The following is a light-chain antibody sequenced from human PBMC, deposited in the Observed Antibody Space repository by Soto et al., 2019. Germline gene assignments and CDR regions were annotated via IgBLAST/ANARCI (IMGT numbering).Light chain of an antibody. CDR2: GAS. Sequence: EVVLTQSPGTLSLSPGERATLSCRASQSVSSSYLAWYQQKPGLAPRLLIYGASSRATGIPDRFSGSGSGTDFTLTISRLEPEDFAVYYCQKYCSSPPWYTFGQGTKLAIK. CDR1: QSVSSSY. V-gene: IGKV3-20*01. J-gene: IGKJ2*01. CDR3: QKYCSSPPWYT.